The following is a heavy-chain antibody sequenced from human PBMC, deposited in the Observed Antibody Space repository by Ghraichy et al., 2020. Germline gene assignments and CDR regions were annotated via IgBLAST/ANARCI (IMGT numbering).Heavy chain of an antibody. D-gene: IGHD3-22*01. Sequence: GGSLRLSCAASGFTFSSYSMNWVRQAPGKGLEWVSYISSSSSTIYYADSVKGRFTISRDNAKNSLYLQMNSLRAEDTAVYYCANYDSSGYLYYWGQGTLVTVSS. CDR3: ANYDSSGYLYY. V-gene: IGHV3-48*01. J-gene: IGHJ4*02. CDR2: ISSSSSTI. CDR1: GFTFSSYS.